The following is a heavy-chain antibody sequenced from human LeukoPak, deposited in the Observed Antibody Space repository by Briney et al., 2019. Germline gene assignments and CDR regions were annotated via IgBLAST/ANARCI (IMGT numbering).Heavy chain of an antibody. D-gene: IGHD6-19*01. J-gene: IGHJ4*02. V-gene: IGHV1-18*04. Sequence: ASVKVSCKASGYTFTGYYMHWVRQAPGQGLEWMGWISAYNGDTKYAQKFQGRVTLTIDTSTSTAYMELRSLRSDDTAMYYCARDPSNTSGWYIYFDYWGQGTLVTVSS. CDR3: ARDPSNTSGWYIYFDY. CDR2: ISAYNGDT. CDR1: GYTFTGYY.